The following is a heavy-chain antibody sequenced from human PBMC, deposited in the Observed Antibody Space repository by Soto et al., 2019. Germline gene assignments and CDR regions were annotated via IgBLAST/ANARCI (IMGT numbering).Heavy chain of an antibody. D-gene: IGHD6-13*01. CDR2: INAGNGNT. J-gene: IGHJ5*01. Sequence: ASVKVSCKASGYTFTSYAMHWVRQAPGQRLEWMGWINAGNGNTKYSQKFQGRVTITRDTSASTAYMELSSLRSEDTAVYYCARGRPVTGYSSSWFGYWGQGTLVTVPS. V-gene: IGHV1-3*01. CDR3: ARGRPVTGYSSSWFGY. CDR1: GYTFTSYA.